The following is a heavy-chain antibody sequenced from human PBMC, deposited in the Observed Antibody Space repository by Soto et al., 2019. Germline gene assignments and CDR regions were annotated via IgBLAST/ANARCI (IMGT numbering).Heavy chain of an antibody. CDR1: GGSLRNSV. CDR3: ARLGHPGH. J-gene: IGHJ4*02. CDR2: VIPILGTA. Sequence: QVQLVQSGAEVKKPGSSVKVSCTASGGSLRNSVISWVRQAPAQRLEWMGGVIPILGTANYAQKFQGRVTMTADDATSTAYMDLSSLRPADTAVYYCARLGHPGHWGPGTLVIVSS. V-gene: IGHV1-69*01.